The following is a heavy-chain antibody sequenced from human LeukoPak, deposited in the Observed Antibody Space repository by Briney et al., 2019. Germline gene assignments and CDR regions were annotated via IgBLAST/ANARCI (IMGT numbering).Heavy chain of an antibody. Sequence: SETLSLTCAVYGGSFSGYYWSWIRQPPGRGLEWIGEINHSGSTNYNPSLKSRVTISVDTSKNQFSLKLSSVTAADTAVYYCARFGRYSYGRTSSDYWGQGTLVTVSS. CDR1: GGSFSGYY. CDR2: INHSGST. V-gene: IGHV4-34*01. J-gene: IGHJ4*02. CDR3: ARFGRYSYGRTSSDY. D-gene: IGHD5-18*01.